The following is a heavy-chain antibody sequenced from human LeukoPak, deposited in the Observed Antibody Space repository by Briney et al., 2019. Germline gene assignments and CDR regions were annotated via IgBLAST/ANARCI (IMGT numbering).Heavy chain of an antibody. CDR1: GFTFSSYA. V-gene: IGHV3-23*01. Sequence: GGSLRLSCAASGFTFSSYAISWVRQAPGKRLEWVAAIRGGGGSTYYADSVKGRFTISRDNSKNTLYLQMNSLRAEDTAVYYCAKEPSGIVGAKNWFDPWGEGALVSVSS. CDR2: IRGGGGST. CDR3: AKEPSGIVGAKNWFDP. D-gene: IGHD1-26*01. J-gene: IGHJ5*02.